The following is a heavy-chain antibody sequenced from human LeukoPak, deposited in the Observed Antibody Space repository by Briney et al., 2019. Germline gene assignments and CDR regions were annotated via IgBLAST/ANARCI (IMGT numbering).Heavy chain of an antibody. Sequence: SQTLSLTCTVSGASMSSGGHYWSWIRQHPEKGLEWIGYIHHSGSTYYDPSLKSRVTISLDTSNSQFSMNLSSVTAADTAVYFCARERVYCSGGSCYPDRNWFDPWGQGTLVTVSS. V-gene: IGHV4-31*03. D-gene: IGHD2-15*01. CDR3: ARERVYCSGGSCYPDRNWFDP. CDR1: GASMSSGGHY. J-gene: IGHJ5*02. CDR2: IHHSGST.